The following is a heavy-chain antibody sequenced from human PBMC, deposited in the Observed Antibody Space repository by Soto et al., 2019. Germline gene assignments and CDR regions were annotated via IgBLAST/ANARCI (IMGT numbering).Heavy chain of an antibody. D-gene: IGHD4-17*01. V-gene: IGHV4-39*01. Sequence: SETLSLTCAVSGGSISSSSYYWGWIRQPPGKGLEWIGSIYYSGSTYYNPSLKSRVTISVDTSKNQFSLKLSSVTAADTAVYYCARRMSYGDYVLDYWGQGTLVTVS. CDR3: ARRMSYGDYVLDY. CDR1: GGSISSSSYY. CDR2: IYYSGST. J-gene: IGHJ4*02.